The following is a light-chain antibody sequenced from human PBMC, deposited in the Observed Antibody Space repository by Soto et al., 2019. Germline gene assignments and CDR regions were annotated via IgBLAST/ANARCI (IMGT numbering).Light chain of an antibody. CDR3: QSYDSSLSGSYV. CDR2: GNS. CDR1: SSNIGAGYD. J-gene: IGLJ1*01. V-gene: IGLV1-40*01. Sequence: LTQPPPVSGAPGQRVTISCTGSSSNIGAGYDVHWYQQLPGTAPKLLIYGNSNRPSGVPDRFSGSKSGTSASLAITGLQAEDEADYYCQSYDSSLSGSYVFGTGTKVTVL.